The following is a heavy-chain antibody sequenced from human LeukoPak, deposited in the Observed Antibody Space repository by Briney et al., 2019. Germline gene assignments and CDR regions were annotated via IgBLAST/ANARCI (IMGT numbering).Heavy chain of an antibody. Sequence: ASVKVSGKASGYTFTSYGISWVRQAPGQGLEWMGWISAYNGNTNYAQKLQGRVTMTTDTSTSTAYTELRSLRSDDTAVYYCAREVSLRDGYNLFDYWGQGTLVTVSS. CDR1: GYTFTSYG. V-gene: IGHV1-18*01. CDR3: AREVSLRDGYNLFDY. D-gene: IGHD5-24*01. CDR2: ISAYNGNT. J-gene: IGHJ4*02.